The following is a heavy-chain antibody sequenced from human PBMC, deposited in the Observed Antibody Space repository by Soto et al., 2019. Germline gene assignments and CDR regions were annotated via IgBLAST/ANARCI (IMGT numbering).Heavy chain of an antibody. CDR2: ISAYNGNT. D-gene: IGHD6-6*01. CDR3: ARDDSSSSLHWFDP. V-gene: IGHV1-18*01. J-gene: IGHJ5*02. CDR1: GYRFTSYG. Sequence: ASVKVSCTAPGYRFTSYGISWVRQAPGQGLEWMGWISAYNGNTNYAQKLQGRVTMTTDTSTSTAYMELRSLRSDDTAVYYCARDDSSSSLHWFDPWGQGTLVTVSS.